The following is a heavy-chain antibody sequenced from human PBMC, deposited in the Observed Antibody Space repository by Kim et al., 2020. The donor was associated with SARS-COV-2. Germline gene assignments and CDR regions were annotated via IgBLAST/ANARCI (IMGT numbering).Heavy chain of an antibody. J-gene: IGHJ4*02. Sequence: RDGSSTSYADTGKGRFTISRDNAKNTLYLQMNSLRAEDTAVYYCASTGYLFWGQGTLVTVSS. D-gene: IGHD6-25*01. V-gene: IGHV3-74*01. CDR3: ASTGYLF. CDR2: RDGSST.